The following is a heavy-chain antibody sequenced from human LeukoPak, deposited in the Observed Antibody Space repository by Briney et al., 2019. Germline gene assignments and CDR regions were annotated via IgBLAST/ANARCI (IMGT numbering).Heavy chain of an antibody. Sequence: SQTLSLTCAISGDSVSSNSAAWNWIRQSPSRGLEWLGRTYYRSKWYNDYAVSVKSRITINPDTSKNQFSLQLNSVTPEDTAVYYCARGSRRDGSNPQNAFDIWGQGTMVTVSS. V-gene: IGHV6-1*01. CDR2: TYYRSKWYN. J-gene: IGHJ3*02. CDR1: GDSVSSNSAA. CDR3: ARGSRRDGSNPQNAFDI. D-gene: IGHD5-24*01.